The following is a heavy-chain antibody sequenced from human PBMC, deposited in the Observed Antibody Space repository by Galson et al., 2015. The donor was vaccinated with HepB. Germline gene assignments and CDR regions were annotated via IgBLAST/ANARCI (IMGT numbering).Heavy chain of an antibody. CDR2: ISGSGGST. D-gene: IGHD2-15*01. Sequence: SLRLSCAASGFTFSSYAMSWVRQAPGKGLEWVSAISGSGGSTYYADSVKGRFTISRDNSKNTLYLQMNSLRAEDTAVYYCAKDSTGAGGSCYLWGQGTMVTVSS. V-gene: IGHV3-23*01. CDR1: GFTFSSYA. CDR3: AKDSTGAGGSCYL. J-gene: IGHJ3*01.